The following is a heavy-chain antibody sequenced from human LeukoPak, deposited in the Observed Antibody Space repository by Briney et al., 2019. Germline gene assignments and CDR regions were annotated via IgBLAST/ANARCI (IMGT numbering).Heavy chain of an antibody. V-gene: IGHV3-30*04. J-gene: IGHJ5*02. CDR3: ATGAWNH. CDR1: GFTFSSYA. D-gene: IGHD1-1*01. Sequence: GGSLRLSCAASGFTFSSYAMHWVRQAPGKGLEWVAVISYDGSNKYYADSVKGRFTISRDNSKNTLYLQMNSLRAEDTAVYYSATGAWNHWGQGTLVTVSS. CDR2: ISYDGSNK.